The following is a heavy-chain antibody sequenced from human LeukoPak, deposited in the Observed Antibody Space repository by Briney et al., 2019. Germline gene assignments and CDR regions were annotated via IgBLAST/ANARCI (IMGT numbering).Heavy chain of an antibody. CDR1: GYTHLSYG. D-gene: IGHD3-10*02. J-gene: IGHJ1*01. CDR2: ISAYNGDK. CDR3: ARVQIVRAVLIPEYFQH. Sequence: ASVTVSCKSCGYTHLSYGLSALRPAPGREGAGVGWISAYNGDKNDAQKFQGRVTMTTETSTSTAYMELRSLRSDDTAVYYCARVQIVRAVLIPEYFQHWGQGTLVTVSS. V-gene: IGHV1-18*01.